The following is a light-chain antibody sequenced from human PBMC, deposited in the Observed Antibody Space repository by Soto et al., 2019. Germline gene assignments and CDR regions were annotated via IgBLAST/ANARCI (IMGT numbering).Light chain of an antibody. Sequence: DIQMTQSPSSLSASVGDRVTITCRASQSISSYLHWYQQKPGKAPNLLIYTASTLQSGVPSRFSGSGSGTDFTLTISSLQPEDFATYYCQQSYTTPFTFGPGTKVDIK. J-gene: IGKJ3*01. CDR1: QSISSY. CDR3: QQSYTTPFT. CDR2: TAS. V-gene: IGKV1-39*01.